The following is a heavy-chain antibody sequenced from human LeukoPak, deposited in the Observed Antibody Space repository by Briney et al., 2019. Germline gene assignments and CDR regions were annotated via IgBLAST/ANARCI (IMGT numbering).Heavy chain of an antibody. D-gene: IGHD3-10*01. Sequence: GGSLRLSCAASGFTFSTYNMNWVRQAPGKGLEWVSAISGSGGSTYYADSVKGRFTISRDNSKNTLYLQMNSLRAEDTAVYYCARGGYYGRKGYFDYWGQGTLVTVSS. CDR2: ISGSGGST. CDR3: ARGGYYGRKGYFDY. CDR1: GFTFSTYN. J-gene: IGHJ4*02. V-gene: IGHV3-23*01.